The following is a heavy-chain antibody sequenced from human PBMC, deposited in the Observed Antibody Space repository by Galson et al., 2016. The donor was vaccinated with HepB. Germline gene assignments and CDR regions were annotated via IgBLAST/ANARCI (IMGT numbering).Heavy chain of an antibody. V-gene: IGHV4-31*03. CDR1: GGSISRGGYF. CDR2: MYYGGTN. D-gene: IGHD6-19*01. CDR3: ARGYSSGWFIDWFDP. Sequence: TLSLTCTVSGGSISRGGYFWNWIRQYPGKGLEWIGYMYYGGTNYYNPSLKSRATILADTSKNQFSLKLNFVTAADTAVYYCARGYSSGWFIDWFDPWGQGTLVTVSS. J-gene: IGHJ5*02.